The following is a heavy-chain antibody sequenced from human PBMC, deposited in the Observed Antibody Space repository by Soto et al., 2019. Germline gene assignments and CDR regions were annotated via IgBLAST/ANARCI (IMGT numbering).Heavy chain of an antibody. J-gene: IGHJ6*02. D-gene: IGHD1-7*01. V-gene: IGHV4-39*07. CDR3: AREGLTGTIGLYYYYGMDV. Sequence: PSETLSLTCTVSGGSIISNIYYWGWIRQPPGKGLEWIGNIHYSGSTYYDSSLKSRVTISVDTSKNQFSLKLSSVTAADTAVYYCAREGLTGTIGLYYYYGMDVWGQGTTVTVSS. CDR2: IHYSGST. CDR1: GGSIISNIYY.